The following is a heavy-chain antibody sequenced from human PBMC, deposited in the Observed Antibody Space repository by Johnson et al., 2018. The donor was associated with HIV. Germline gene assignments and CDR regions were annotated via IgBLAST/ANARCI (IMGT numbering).Heavy chain of an antibody. D-gene: IGHD1-26*01. CDR1: GFTFSSYG. Sequence: QVQLVESGGDVVQPGGSLRLSCAASGFTFSSYGMHWVRQAPGKGLEWVAFIRYDGSNKYHAESVKGRFTISRDNFKNTLYLQMNSLRAEDTALYYCARGVGATVRYDAFDIWGQGTMVTVSS. CDR2: IRYDGSNK. V-gene: IGHV3-30*02. J-gene: IGHJ3*02. CDR3: ARGVGATVRYDAFDI.